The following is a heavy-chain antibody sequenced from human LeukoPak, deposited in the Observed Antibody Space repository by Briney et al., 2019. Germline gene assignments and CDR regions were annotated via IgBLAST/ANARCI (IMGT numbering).Heavy chain of an antibody. CDR2: IKQDGSEK. CDR3: ARDAGYCGGGSCYDY. CDR1: GSTFSSYW. D-gene: IGHD2-15*01. V-gene: IGHV3-7*01. Sequence: GGSLRLSCAASGSTFSSYWMSWVRQAPGKGLEWVANIKQDGSEKYYVDSVKGRFTISRDNAKNSLYLQMNSLRAEDTAVYYCARDAGYCGGGSCYDYWGQGTLVTVSS. J-gene: IGHJ4*02.